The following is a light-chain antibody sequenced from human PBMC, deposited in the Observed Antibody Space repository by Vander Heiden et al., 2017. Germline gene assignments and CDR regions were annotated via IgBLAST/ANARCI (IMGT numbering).Light chain of an antibody. J-gene: IGKJ4*01. CDR1: QSLLHSNGYNY. Sequence: DIVMTQSPLSLPVTPGEPASISCRSSQSLLHSNGYNYLDWYLQKPGQSPQLLIYLGSNRASGVPDRFIGSGSGTDFTLKISRVEAEDVGVYYCMQALQTLLTFGGGTKVEIK. V-gene: IGKV2-28*01. CDR3: MQALQTLLT. CDR2: LGS.